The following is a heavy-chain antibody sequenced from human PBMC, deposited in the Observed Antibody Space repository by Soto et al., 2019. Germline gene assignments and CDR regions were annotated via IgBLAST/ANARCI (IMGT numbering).Heavy chain of an antibody. CDR2: IDPNSGGT. V-gene: IGHV1-2*04. J-gene: IGHJ6*02. Sequence: GASVKVSCKASGYTFTGYYMHWVRQAPGQGLEWMGWIDPNSGGTNYAQKFQGWVTMTRDTSISTAYMELSRLRSDDTAVYYCASGILTESYGMDVWGQGTTVTVSS. D-gene: IGHD3-9*01. CDR3: ASGILTESYGMDV. CDR1: GYTFTGYY.